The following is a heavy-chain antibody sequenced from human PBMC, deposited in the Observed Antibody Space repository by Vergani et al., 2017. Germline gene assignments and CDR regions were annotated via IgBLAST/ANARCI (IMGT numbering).Heavy chain of an antibody. CDR3: AKVSSDYGMDV. V-gene: IGHV3-30*18. D-gene: IGHD6-6*01. CDR2: ISYDGSNK. Sequence: VQLLESGGGLVQPGGSLRLSCAASGFTFSSYGMHWVRQAPGKGLEWVAVISYDGSNKYYADSVKGRFTISRDNSKNTLYLQMNSLRAEDTAVYYCAKVSSDYGMDVWGQGTTVTVSS. CDR1: GFTFSSYG. J-gene: IGHJ6*02.